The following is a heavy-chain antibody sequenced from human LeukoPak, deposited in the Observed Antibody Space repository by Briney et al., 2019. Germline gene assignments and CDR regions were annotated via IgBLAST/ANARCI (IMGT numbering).Heavy chain of an antibody. CDR2: IYYSGST. V-gene: IGHV4-59*01. D-gene: IGHD3-10*01. CDR1: GGSISSYY. J-gene: IGHJ4*02. CDR3: ARGTYYYGSGPDLPELDFDY. Sequence: SETLSLTCTVSGGSISSYYWSWIRQPPGKGLEWIGYIYYSGSTNYNPSLKSRVTISVDTSKNQFSLKLSSVTAADTAVYYYARGTYYYGSGPDLPELDFDYWGQGTLVTVSS.